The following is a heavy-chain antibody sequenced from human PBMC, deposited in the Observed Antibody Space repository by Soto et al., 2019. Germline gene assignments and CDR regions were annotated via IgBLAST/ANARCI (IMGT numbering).Heavy chain of an antibody. CDR3: ARRYGSFFDI. V-gene: IGHV4-59*08. J-gene: IGHJ3*02. CDR1: GGSISSYY. Sequence: SETLSLTCTVSGGSISSYYWSWIRQPPGKGLEWIGYIYYSGSTNYNPSPKSRVTISLDTSKNPFSLKLSSVTAADTAVYYCARRYGSFFDIWGQGTMVTVSS. CDR2: IYYSGST. D-gene: IGHD3-10*01.